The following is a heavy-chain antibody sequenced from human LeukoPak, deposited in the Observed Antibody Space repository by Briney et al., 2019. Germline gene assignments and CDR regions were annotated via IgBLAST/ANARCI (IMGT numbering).Heavy chain of an antibody. CDR1: GGSISSYY. Sequence: SETLSLTCTVSGGSISSYYWSWLRQPPGKGLEWIGYNYYSGSTNYNPSLKSRVTISVDTSKNQFSLKLSSVTAADTAVYYCARHPPTLYSSSWYLDYWGQGTLVTVSS. CDR2: NYYSGST. D-gene: IGHD6-13*01. J-gene: IGHJ4*02. V-gene: IGHV4-59*08. CDR3: ARHPPTLYSSSWYLDY.